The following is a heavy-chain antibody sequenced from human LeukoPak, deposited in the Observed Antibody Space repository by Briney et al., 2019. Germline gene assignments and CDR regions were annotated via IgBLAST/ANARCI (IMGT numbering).Heavy chain of an antibody. CDR3: AHSKRGGGYYINAFAV. CDR1: GASASAYY. J-gene: IGHJ3*01. D-gene: IGHD1-26*01. Sequence: SETLSLTCTVSGASASAYYWSWIRQPPGKGLEWIGYSYSGGNANYNPSLKSRVTISIDTSENQFSLRLTSVTAADTAVYFCAHSKRGGGYYINAFAVWGQGALVTISS. V-gene: IGHV4-59*02. CDR2: SYSGGNA.